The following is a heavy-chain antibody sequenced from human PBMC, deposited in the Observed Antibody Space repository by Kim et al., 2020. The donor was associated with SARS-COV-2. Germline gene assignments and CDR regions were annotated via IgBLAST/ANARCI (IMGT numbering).Heavy chain of an antibody. V-gene: IGHV3-30*18. Sequence: GGSLRLSCAASGFTFSSYGMHWVRQAPGKGLEWVAVISYDGSNKYYADSVKGRFTISRDNSKNTLYLQMNSLRAEDTAVYYCAKGDLLWFGEQIIGIGAFDIWGQGTMVTVSS. CDR2: ISYDGSNK. J-gene: IGHJ3*02. CDR3: AKGDLLWFGEQIIGIGAFDI. D-gene: IGHD3-10*01. CDR1: GFTFSSYG.